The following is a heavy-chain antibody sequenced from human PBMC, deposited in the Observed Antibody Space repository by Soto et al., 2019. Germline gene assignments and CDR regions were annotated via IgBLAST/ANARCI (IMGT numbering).Heavy chain of an antibody. D-gene: IGHD6-19*01. V-gene: IGHV3-73*01. CDR1: GFSFWGSA. J-gene: IGHJ4*02. Sequence: GWSLELSCAACGFSFWGSAMHWVRQASGKGLEWVGRIRSKANSYATAYAASVKGRFTISRDDSKNTAYLQMNSLKTEDTAGEYRTSPSRGSDYWGQGTLVTVSS. CDR2: IRSKANSYAT. CDR3: TSPSRGSDY.